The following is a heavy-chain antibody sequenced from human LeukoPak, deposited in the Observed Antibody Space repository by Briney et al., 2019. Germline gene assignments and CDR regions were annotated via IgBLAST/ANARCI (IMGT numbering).Heavy chain of an antibody. V-gene: IGHV7-4-1*02. Sequence: ASVKVSCKASGYTFTSYGISWVRQAPGQGLEWMGWINTNTGTPTYAQGFTRRCVFSFDTSFSTAYLQISSLKAADTAVYYCARVGTTRSAYYYMDVWGKGKTVTVSS. CDR1: GYTFTSYG. CDR3: ARVGTTRSAYYYMDV. J-gene: IGHJ6*03. CDR2: INTNTGTP. D-gene: IGHD1-26*01.